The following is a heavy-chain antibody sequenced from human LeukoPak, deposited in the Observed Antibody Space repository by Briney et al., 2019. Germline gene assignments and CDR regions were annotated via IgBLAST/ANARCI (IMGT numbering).Heavy chain of an antibody. CDR1: GYTFTGYY. V-gene: IGHV1-2*02. J-gene: IGHJ5*02. CDR3: ARDKTDRSSYSWFDP. CDR2: INPNSGGT. Sequence: GASVKVSCKASGYTFTGYYMHWVRQAPGQGLEWMGWINPNSGGTNYAQKFQGRVTMTRDTSISTAYMELSRLRSEDTAVYYCARDKTDRSSYSWFDPWGQGTLVTVSS. D-gene: IGHD6-13*01.